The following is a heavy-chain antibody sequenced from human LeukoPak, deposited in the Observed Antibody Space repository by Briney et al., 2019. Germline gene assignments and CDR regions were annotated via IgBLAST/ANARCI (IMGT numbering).Heavy chain of an antibody. V-gene: IGHV3-7*03. D-gene: IGHD3-22*01. CDR3: ARGDSNGGSQYNWFDS. J-gene: IGHJ5*01. CDR1: GFTFENYL. CDR2: IERDGSKQ. Sequence: GGALILSCAVPGFTFENYLMDWVRQAPGEGLEWVANIERDGSKQYYGHSVRGRFTVSRDNARNSVYLQMNSLGVEDTAVYYCARGDSNGGSQYNWFDSWGPGTLVTVSS.